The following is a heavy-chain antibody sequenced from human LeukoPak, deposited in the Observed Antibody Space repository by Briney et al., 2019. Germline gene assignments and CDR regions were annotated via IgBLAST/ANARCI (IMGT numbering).Heavy chain of an antibody. CDR1: GGSISSGGYY. J-gene: IGHJ5*02. V-gene: IGHV4-31*03. CDR3: ARVVATIGQWFDP. CDR2: IYYSGST. D-gene: IGHD5-12*01. Sequence: SETLSLTCTVSGGSISSGGYYWSWIRQHPGKGLEWIGYIYYSGSTHYNPSLKSRVTISVDTSKNQFSLKLSSVTAADTAVYYCARVVATIGQWFDPWGQGTLVTVSS.